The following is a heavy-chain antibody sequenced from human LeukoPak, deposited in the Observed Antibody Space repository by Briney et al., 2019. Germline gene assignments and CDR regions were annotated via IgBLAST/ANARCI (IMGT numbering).Heavy chain of an antibody. CDR3: ARPYGSGSPYFDY. D-gene: IGHD3-10*01. V-gene: IGHV4-39*01. CDR2: IYYSGST. CDR1: GGSISSYY. J-gene: IGHJ4*02. Sequence: PSETLSLTCTVSGGSISSYYWGWIRQPPGKGLEWIGSIYYSGSTYYNPSLKSRVTISVDTSKNQFSLKLSSVTAADTAVYYCARPYGSGSPYFDYWGQGTLVTVSS.